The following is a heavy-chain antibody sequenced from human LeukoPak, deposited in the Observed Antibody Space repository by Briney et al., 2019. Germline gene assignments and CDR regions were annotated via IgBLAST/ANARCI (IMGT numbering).Heavy chain of an antibody. CDR3: ARRAPFSNWFDP. Sequence: SQTLSLTCTVSGASITNDDYYWSWIRQHPGTGLEWIGYIYFSGSTYYNPTLKSRAFVSVDTSKSQFSLRLTSVTAADTAVYYCARRAPFSNWFDPWGQGTLVIVSS. J-gene: IGHJ5*02. D-gene: IGHD2-2*01. CDR2: IYFSGST. V-gene: IGHV4-31*03. CDR1: GASITNDDYY.